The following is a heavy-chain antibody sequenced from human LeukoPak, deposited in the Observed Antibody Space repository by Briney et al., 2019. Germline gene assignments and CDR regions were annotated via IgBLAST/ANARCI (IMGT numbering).Heavy chain of an antibody. V-gene: IGHV1-2*02. CDR1: GYTFTGYY. J-gene: IGHJ6*02. D-gene: IGHD4-11*01. CDR2: INPNSGGT. Sequence: ASVKVSCKASGYTFTGYYMHWVRQAPGQGLEWMGWINPNSGGTNYAQKFQGRVTMTRDTSISTAYMELRSLRSDDTAVYYCARGDTVTMYYYYGMDVWGQETTVTVSS. CDR3: ARGDTVTMYYYYGMDV.